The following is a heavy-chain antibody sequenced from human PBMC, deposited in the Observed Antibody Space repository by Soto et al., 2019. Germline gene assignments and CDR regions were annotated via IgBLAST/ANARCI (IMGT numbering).Heavy chain of an antibody. Sequence: GGSLRLSCAASGFTFSSYAIHWVRQAPGKGLEWVAIISYDGSNKYYADSVKGRFTISRDNSKNTLYVQMNSLRADDTAVYYCARDDYGMDVWGQGTTVPVAS. CDR2: ISYDGSNK. V-gene: IGHV3-30-3*01. CDR3: ARDDYGMDV. CDR1: GFTFSSYA. J-gene: IGHJ6*02.